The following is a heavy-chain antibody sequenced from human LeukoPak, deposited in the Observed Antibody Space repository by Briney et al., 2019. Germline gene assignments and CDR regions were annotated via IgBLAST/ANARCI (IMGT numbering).Heavy chain of an antibody. J-gene: IGHJ4*02. D-gene: IGHD6-13*01. CDR2: ISSSSSTI. V-gene: IGHV3-48*04. Sequence: GGSLRLSCAASGFTFSSYSMNWVRQAPGKGLEWVSYISSSSSTIYYADSVKGRFTISRDNAKNSLYLQMHSLRAEDTAVYYCAREHDYYSSSPTAYWGQGTLVTVSS. CDR1: GFTFSSYS. CDR3: AREHDYYSSSPTAY.